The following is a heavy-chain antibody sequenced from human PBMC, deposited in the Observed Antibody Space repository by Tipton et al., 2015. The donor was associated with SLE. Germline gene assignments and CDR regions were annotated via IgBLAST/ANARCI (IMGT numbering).Heavy chain of an antibody. CDR3: ARLLGTTLTTGDWFDP. V-gene: IGHV4-59*08. J-gene: IGHJ5*02. CDR2: IYYSGST. D-gene: IGHD3-9*01. CDR1: GGSISSYY. Sequence: TLSLTCTVSGGSISSYYWSWIRQPPGKGLEWIGYIYYSGSTNYNPSLKSRVTISVDTSKNQFSLKLSSVTAADTAIYYCARLLGTTLTTGDWFDPWGQGILVTVSP.